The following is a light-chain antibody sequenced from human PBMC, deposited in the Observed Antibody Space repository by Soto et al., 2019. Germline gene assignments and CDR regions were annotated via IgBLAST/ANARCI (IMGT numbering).Light chain of an antibody. CDR2: EVS. Sequence: QSALTQPASVSGSPGQSITISCTGTSSDVGGYKYVSWFQHHPGKAPKLMIYEVSNRPSGVSTRFSGSKSGNTASLTISGLQAEDEAHYYCSSYTSSTDVLFGGGTKVTVL. V-gene: IGLV2-14*01. CDR1: SSDVGGYKY. CDR3: SSYTSSTDVL. J-gene: IGLJ2*01.